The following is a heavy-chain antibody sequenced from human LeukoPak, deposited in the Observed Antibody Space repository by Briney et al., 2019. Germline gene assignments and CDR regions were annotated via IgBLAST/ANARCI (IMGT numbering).Heavy chain of an antibody. J-gene: IGHJ5*02. CDR3: AKDGAAQLLRMRLGWFDP. V-gene: IGHV3-7*01. CDR1: GFTFGNYW. CDR2: IKEDGSEE. D-gene: IGHD2-2*01. Sequence: AGGSLRLSCAASGFTFGNYWMSWVRQAPGKGLEWVANIKEDGSEEYYVDSVKGRFTISRDNTKNSLYLQMNSLRAEDTAVYYCAKDGAAQLLRMRLGWFDPWGQGTLVTVSS.